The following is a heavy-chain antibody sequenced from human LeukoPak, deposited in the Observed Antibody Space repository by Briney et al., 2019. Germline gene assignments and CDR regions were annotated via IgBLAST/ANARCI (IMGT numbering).Heavy chain of an antibody. CDR3: ARGDWFDP. CDR2: VSGYNGNT. J-gene: IGHJ5*02. V-gene: IGHV1-18*01. D-gene: IGHD2-21*01. CDR1: GYTFTSYD. Sequence: ASVEVSCKASGYTFTSYDINWVRQPPGQGLEWMGWVSGYNGNTNYAQKFEGRVAMTTDTSSSTAYMELRSLRSGDTAIYYCARGDWFDPWGQGTLVTVSS.